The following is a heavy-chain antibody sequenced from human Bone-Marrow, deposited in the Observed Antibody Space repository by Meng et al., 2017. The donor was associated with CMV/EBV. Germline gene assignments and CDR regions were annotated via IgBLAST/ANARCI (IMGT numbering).Heavy chain of an antibody. J-gene: IGHJ4*02. V-gene: IGHV1-18*01. CDR2: ISAYSGDT. CDR3: ARDHVLRGVYSAY. Sequence: ASVKVSCKASGYRFSDYGLSWVRQAPGQRPEWLGWISAYSGDTKYAERFQGRVSMTTDTSTSTAHMELRSLTSDDTAVYYCARDHVLRGVYSAYWGQGNPVTGAS. D-gene: IGHD3-10*01. CDR1: GYRFSDYG.